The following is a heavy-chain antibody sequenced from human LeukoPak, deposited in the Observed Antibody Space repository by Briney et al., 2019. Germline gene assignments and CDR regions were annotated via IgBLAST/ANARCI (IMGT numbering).Heavy chain of an antibody. CDR1: GFSVSNNY. Sequence: PGGSLRLSCAASGFSVSNNYMTWVRQAPGKGLEWVSVFYPGGSTFYAESVRGRFTISRDNSKNTLYLQMNTLRADDTAVYYCARDSDFQNWFDPWGQGTLVTVSS. V-gene: IGHV3-53*01. CDR2: FYPGGST. CDR3: ARDSDFQNWFDP. D-gene: IGHD3-3*01. J-gene: IGHJ5*02.